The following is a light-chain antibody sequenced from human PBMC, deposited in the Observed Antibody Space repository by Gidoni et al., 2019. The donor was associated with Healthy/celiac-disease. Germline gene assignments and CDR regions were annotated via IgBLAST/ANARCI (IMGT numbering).Light chain of an antibody. Sequence: DIQMTQSPSSLSASVGDRVTITCQASQDISNYLNWYQQKPGKAPKLLIYDASNLETGVPSRFSGSGSGTDFTFTISSLQPEDIATYYCQQYDNLLALFFGPGTKVDIK. J-gene: IGKJ3*01. V-gene: IGKV1-33*01. CDR3: QQYDNLLALF. CDR1: QDISNY. CDR2: DAS.